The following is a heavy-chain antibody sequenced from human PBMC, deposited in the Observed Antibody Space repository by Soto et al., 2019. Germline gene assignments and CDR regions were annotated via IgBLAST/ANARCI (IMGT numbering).Heavy chain of an antibody. CDR2: IIPIFGTA. Sequence: SVKVSCKASGGTFSRYAISWVRQAPGQGLEWMGGIIPIFGTANYAQKFQGRVTITADESTSTAYMELSSLRFEDTAVYYCARAIVGPTTRGWLDPCGEGALVTVSS. CDR1: GGTFSRYA. J-gene: IGHJ5*02. V-gene: IGHV1-69*13. D-gene: IGHD1-26*01. CDR3: ARAIVGPTTRGWLDP.